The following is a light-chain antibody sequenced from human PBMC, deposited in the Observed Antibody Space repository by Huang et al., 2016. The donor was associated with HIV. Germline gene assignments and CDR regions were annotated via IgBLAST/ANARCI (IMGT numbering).Light chain of an antibody. J-gene: IGKJ1*01. V-gene: IGKV1-5*03. CDR1: QSINNY. CDR3: QQYHSYWT. CDR2: KAS. Sequence: DVQMTQSPSTLSAYVGDRITITCRASQSINNYLAWYQQKAGKGPDLLIYKASTLDSVVPSRFSGSGSGTTFTLTISNLQPDDFATYYCQQYHSYWTFGQGTKVE.